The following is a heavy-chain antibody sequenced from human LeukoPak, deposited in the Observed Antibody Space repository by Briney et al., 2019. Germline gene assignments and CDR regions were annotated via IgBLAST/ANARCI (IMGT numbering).Heavy chain of an antibody. Sequence: GSSVKVSCKASGGTFSSYAISWVRQAPGQGLEWMGGIIPIFGTANYAQKFQGRVTITADESTSTAYMELSSLRSEDTAVYYCARTVSGYSYAFDYWGQGTLVTVPS. D-gene: IGHD5-18*01. CDR1: GGTFSSYA. V-gene: IGHV1-69*01. J-gene: IGHJ4*02. CDR2: IIPIFGTA. CDR3: ARTVSGYSYAFDY.